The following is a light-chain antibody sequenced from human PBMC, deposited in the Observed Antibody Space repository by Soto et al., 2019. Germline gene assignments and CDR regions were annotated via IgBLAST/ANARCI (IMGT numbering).Light chain of an antibody. V-gene: IGLV2-18*02. CDR1: SSDVGSYNR. J-gene: IGLJ1*01. CDR3: SSYTTSSTYV. Sequence: QSALTQPPSVSWSPGQSVAISCTGTSSDVGSYNRVSWYQQPPGTAPKLMIFDVSNRPSGVPDRFSGSKSGNTASLTISGLQAEDEAYYYCSSYTTSSTYVFGTGTKVTVL. CDR2: DVS.